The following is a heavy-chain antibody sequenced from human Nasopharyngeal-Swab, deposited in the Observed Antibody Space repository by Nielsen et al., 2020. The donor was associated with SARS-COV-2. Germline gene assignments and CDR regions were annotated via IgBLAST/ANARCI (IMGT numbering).Heavy chain of an antibody. Sequence: WVRQAPGQGLEWMGIINPGGGSARYSQNFQGRVTMTRDTSTSTVYMELSNLRSEDTAVYYCARGGDPREVVAATDCFDPWGQGTLVTVSS. D-gene: IGHD2-15*01. J-gene: IGHJ5*02. CDR3: ARGGDPREVVAATDCFDP. V-gene: IGHV1-46*01. CDR2: INPGGGSA.